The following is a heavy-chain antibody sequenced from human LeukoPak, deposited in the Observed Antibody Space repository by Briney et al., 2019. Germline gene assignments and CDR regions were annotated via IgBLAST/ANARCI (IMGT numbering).Heavy chain of an antibody. D-gene: IGHD1-14*01. CDR1: EFTFSSYN. J-gene: IGHJ6*04. V-gene: IGHV3-21*01. CDR3: ARGYYYGLDV. Sequence: GGSLRLSCTASEFTFSSYNMNWVRQAPGEGLEWVSSISSSSNYIYYADSVKGRFTISRDNAKNSLFLQMNSLSVEDTAVYYCARGYYYGLDVWGKGTTVTVSS. CDR2: ISSSSNYI.